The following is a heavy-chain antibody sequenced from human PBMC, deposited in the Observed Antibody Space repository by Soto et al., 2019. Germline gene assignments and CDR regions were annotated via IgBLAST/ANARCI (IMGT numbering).Heavy chain of an antibody. J-gene: IGHJ3*02. V-gene: IGHV1-46*01. CDR3: ARAGYYDRSGYDGFDI. CDR1: GYTFTTYY. CDR2: IDPRAGST. Sequence: QVQLVQSGAEVKKPGASVKVSCKASGYTFTTYYMHWIRQAPGQGLEWMGIIDPRAGSTSHAQKFQGRVTMTRDTSTSTVYMDLRSLRSEDTAVYYCARAGYYDRSGYDGFDIWGQGTMVTVSS. D-gene: IGHD3-22*01.